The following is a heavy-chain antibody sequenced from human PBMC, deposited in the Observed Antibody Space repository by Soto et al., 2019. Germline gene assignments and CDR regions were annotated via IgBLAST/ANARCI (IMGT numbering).Heavy chain of an antibody. Sequence: EVQLLESGGGLVQPGGSLRLSCAASGFTYSNYAMTWVRQAPGKGLEWVSTISGSGGSTYLADSVKGRFAISRDNSKNTLYLKMNSLKGEDTAVYYCAKDAPNFCSSATCYTFDYWGQGTLVTVSS. J-gene: IGHJ4*02. D-gene: IGHD2-2*01. V-gene: IGHV3-23*01. CDR3: AKDAPNFCSSATCYTFDY. CDR1: GFTYSNYA. CDR2: ISGSGGST.